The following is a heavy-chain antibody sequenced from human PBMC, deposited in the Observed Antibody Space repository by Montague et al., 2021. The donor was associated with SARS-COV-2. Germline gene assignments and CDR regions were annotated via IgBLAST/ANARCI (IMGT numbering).Heavy chain of an antibody. CDR3: ARESGYSSGWRYYYGMDV. Sequence: SETLSLTCTVSGGSISNYYRTWIRQPAGKGLKWIGRLYTSGSTTYNPSLKSRVTMSVDTSKNQFSLNVTSVTAADTAIYYCARESGYSSGWRYYYGMDVWGQGTTVTVS. CDR2: LYTSGST. J-gene: IGHJ6*02. V-gene: IGHV4-4*07. D-gene: IGHD6-19*01. CDR1: GGSISNYY.